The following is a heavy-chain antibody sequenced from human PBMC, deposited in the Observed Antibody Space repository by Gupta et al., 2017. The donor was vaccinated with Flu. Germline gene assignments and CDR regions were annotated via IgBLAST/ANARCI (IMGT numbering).Heavy chain of an antibody. CDR2: ISRSGGTT. J-gene: IGHJ4*02. CDR3: ATASYGINSPLVY. Sequence: RQAPVKGLEWVSVISRSGGTTYSPASLYGRFTISRDNSKNPLFLQMNSLRAEDTAVYYCATASYGINSPLVYWGQGTLVTVSS. V-gene: IGHV3-23*01. D-gene: IGHD1-1*01.